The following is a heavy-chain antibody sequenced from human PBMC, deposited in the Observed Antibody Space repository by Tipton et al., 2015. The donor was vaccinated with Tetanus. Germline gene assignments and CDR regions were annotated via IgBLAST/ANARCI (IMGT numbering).Heavy chain of an antibody. V-gene: IGHV3-33*01. CDR3: AREALTYYYDSSGNYYFDY. Sequence: SLRLSCAASGFTFSSYGMHWVRQAPGKGLEWVAVIWYDGSNKYYADSVKGRFTISRDNSKNTLYLQMNSLRAEDTAVYYCAREALTYYYDSSGNYYFDYWGQGTLVTVSS. J-gene: IGHJ4*02. CDR1: GFTFSSYG. D-gene: IGHD3-22*01. CDR2: IWYDGSNK.